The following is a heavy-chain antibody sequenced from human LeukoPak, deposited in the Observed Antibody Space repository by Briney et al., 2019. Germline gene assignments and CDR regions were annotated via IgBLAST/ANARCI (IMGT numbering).Heavy chain of an antibody. CDR2: ISSSSSYI. V-gene: IGHV3-21*01. Sequence: GGSLRLSCAGAGFTFSNYGMHWVRQAPGKGLEWVSSISSSSSYIYYADSVKGRFTISRDNAKNSLYLQMNSLRAEDTAVYYCARLDILTGNYYYFNFWGQGTLVTVSS. CDR1: GFTFSNYG. D-gene: IGHD3-9*01. J-gene: IGHJ4*02. CDR3: ARLDILTGNYYYFNF.